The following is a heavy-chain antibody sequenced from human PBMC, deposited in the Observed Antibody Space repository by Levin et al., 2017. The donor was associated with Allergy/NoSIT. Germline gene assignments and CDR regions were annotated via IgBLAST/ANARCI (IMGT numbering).Heavy chain of an antibody. CDR1: GFTFSSYG. CDR2: IWYDGSIK. D-gene: IGHD6-13*01. Sequence: GGSLRLSCAASGFTFSSYGMHWVRQAPGKGLEWVAVIWYDGSIKSYADSVKGRFTISRDNSKNTLYLQMNSLRAEDTAVYYCARDHSWIAATGTYFDYWGQGTLVTVSS. CDR3: ARDHSWIAATGTYFDY. V-gene: IGHV3-33*01. J-gene: IGHJ4*02.